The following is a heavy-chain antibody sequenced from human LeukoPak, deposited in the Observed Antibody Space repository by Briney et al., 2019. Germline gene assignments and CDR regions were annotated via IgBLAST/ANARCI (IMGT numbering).Heavy chain of an antibody. CDR3: ARELPPVMKYYFDY. D-gene: IGHD4-11*01. J-gene: IGHJ4*02. Sequence: GGSLRLSCAASGFSFSSYGMHWVRQSPGKGLEWVGVIWFDGSNKYYADSVKGRFTISRDNSKNTLYLQMDSLRAEDTAVYYCARELPPVMKYYFDYWGQGTLVTVSS. V-gene: IGHV3-33*01. CDR2: IWFDGSNK. CDR1: GFSFSSYG.